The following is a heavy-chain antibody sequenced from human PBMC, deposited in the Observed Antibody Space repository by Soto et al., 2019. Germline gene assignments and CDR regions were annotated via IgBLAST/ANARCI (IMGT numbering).Heavy chain of an antibody. CDR2: IRNKASSYAT. V-gene: IGHV3-73*01. J-gene: IGHJ4*02. CDR1: GFTFGKYW. D-gene: IGHD2-15*01. CDR3: ISHSPEDMIRT. Sequence: GGSLRLSCAASGFTFGKYWMHWVRQASGKGLEWVGRIRNKASSYATAYAASVRGRFTISRDDSKNTAFLQMNSLNTEDTAVYYCISHSPEDMIRTWGQGTLVTVSS.